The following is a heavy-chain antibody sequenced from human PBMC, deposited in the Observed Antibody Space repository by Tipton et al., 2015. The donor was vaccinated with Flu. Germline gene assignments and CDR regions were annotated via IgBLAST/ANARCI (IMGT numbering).Heavy chain of an antibody. D-gene: IGHD1-26*01. J-gene: IGHJ4*02. V-gene: IGHV4-59*01. CDR2: IYYSGST. CDR3: ARELGATGEGFDY. Sequence: LRLSCTVSGGSISSYYWSWIRQPPGKGLEWIGYIYYSGSTNYNPSLKSRVTISVDTSKNQFSLKLSSVTAADTAVYYCARELGATGEGFDYWGQGTLVTVSS. CDR1: GGSISSYY.